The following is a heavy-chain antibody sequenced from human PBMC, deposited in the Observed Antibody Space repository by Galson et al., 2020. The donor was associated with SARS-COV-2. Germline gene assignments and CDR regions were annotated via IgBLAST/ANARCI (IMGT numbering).Heavy chain of an antibody. CDR2: VYYSGST. CDR1: GGSVNSGSYY. V-gene: IGHV4-61*01. Sequence: SETLSLTCTVSGGSVNSGSYYWSWIRQPPGKGLEWIGYVYYSGSTDYNPSLKSRVTISIDMSKNQFSLSLSSVTAADTAVYYCARADSSGWYNRVDYWGQGTLVTVPS. CDR3: ARADSSGWYNRVDY. J-gene: IGHJ4*02. D-gene: IGHD6-13*01.